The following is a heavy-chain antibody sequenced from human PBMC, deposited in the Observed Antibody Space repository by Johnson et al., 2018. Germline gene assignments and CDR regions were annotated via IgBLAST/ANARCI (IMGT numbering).Heavy chain of an antibody. CDR2: IKIKTDGGTT. J-gene: IGHJ6*03. CDR1: GFTFSNAW. CDR3: TTADYYYIDV. Sequence: VQLQESGGGVVQPGGSLRLSCVASGFTFSNAWMNWVRQAPGKGLEWVGRIKIKTDGGTTDYPAPVKGRFTISRDDSKNTLYLQMNSLKTEDTAVYYCTTADYYYIDVWGKGTTVTVSS. V-gene: IGHV3-15*07.